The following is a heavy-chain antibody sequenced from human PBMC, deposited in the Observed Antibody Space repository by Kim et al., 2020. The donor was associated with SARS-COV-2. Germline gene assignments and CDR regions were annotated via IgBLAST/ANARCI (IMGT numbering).Heavy chain of an antibody. D-gene: IGHD1-26*01. CDR3: AKDRPWGELLE. Sequence: TYYADSVKGRLTSSRDNAKNTLYLQMNSLRAEDTAVYYCAKDRPWGELLEWGQGTLVTVSS. V-gene: IGHV3-23*01. CDR2: T. J-gene: IGHJ4*02.